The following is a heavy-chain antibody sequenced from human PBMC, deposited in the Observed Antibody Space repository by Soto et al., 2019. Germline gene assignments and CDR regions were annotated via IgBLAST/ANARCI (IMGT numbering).Heavy chain of an antibody. Sequence: ASVKVSCKAPRDTFTSYYINWVRQAPGQGLEWMGVINPHGGSTAYAQKFKGRVTLTRDTSASTVYMGVSSLTSEDTAMYYCARSSGGNFGIIIEGTNWFAPWGQGTLVTVSS. CDR1: RDTFTSYY. D-gene: IGHD1-26*01. CDR2: INPHGGST. CDR3: ARSSGGNFGIIIEGTNWFAP. J-gene: IGHJ5*02. V-gene: IGHV1-46*01.